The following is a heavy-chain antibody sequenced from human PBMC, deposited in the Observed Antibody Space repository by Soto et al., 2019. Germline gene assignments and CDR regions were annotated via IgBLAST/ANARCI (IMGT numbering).Heavy chain of an antibody. CDR3: ARQAPTVTSVGFYYYGMDV. J-gene: IGHJ6*02. CDR2: IYPGDSDT. CDR1: GYSFTSYW. Sequence: GESLKISCKGSGYSFTSYWIGWVRQMPGKGLEWMGIIYPGDSDTRCSPSFQGQVTISADKSIRTAYLQWSSLKASDSAMYYCARQAPTVTSVGFYYYGMDVWGQGTTVTVSS. V-gene: IGHV5-51*01. D-gene: IGHD4-17*01.